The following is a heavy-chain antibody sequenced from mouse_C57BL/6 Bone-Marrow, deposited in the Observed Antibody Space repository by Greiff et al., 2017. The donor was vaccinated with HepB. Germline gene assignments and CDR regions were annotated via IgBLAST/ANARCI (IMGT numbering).Heavy chain of an antibody. V-gene: IGHV5-4*03. CDR1: GFTFSSYA. CDR2: ISDGGSYT. CDR3: ARLWSYYAMDY. Sequence: EVKLVESGGGLVKPGGSLKLSCAASGFTFSSYAMSWVRQTPEKRLEWVATISDGGSYTYYPDNVKGRFTISRDNAKNNLYLQMSHLKSEDTAMYYCARLWSYYAMDYWGQGNSVTVSS. D-gene: IGHD1-1*02. J-gene: IGHJ4*01.